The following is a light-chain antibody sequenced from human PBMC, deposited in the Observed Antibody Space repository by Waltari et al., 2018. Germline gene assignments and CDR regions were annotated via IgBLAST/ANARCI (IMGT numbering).Light chain of an antibody. CDR3: FSFVAANSFV. CDR2: GAT. V-gene: IGLV2-23*01. Sequence: QSALTQPVSVSGSPGQSITLSCTGTSTAIGDYDLVSWYQQRPGEAPKLLIYGATKRPSGVSNRFSGSKSGKTASLTISGLQTEDEADYYCFSFVAANSFVFGPGTKVTVL. J-gene: IGLJ1*01. CDR1: STAIGDYDL.